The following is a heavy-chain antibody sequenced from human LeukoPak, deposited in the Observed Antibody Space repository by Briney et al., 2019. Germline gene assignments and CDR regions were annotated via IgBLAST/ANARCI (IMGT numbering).Heavy chain of an antibody. CDR2: ISYDGSNK. CDR1: GFTFSSYA. D-gene: IGHD4-17*01. CDR3: ARGPTVTPLEY. J-gene: IGHJ4*02. Sequence: GGSLRLPCAASGFTFSSYAMHWVRQAPGKGLEWVAVISYDGSNKYYADSVKGRFTISRDNSKNTLYLQMNSLRAEDTAVYYCARGPTVTPLEYWGQGTLVTVSS. V-gene: IGHV3-30-3*01.